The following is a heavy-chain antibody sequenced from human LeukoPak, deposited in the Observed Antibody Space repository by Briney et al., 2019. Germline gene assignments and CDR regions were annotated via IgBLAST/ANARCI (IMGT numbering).Heavy chain of an antibody. J-gene: IGHJ5*02. D-gene: IGHD3-9*01. Sequence: PSGTLSLTCAVSGGSSSSSNWWNWVRQPPGKGLEWIGEIDHSGRTNYNPSLKSRATISVDKSKNQFSLKLSSVTAADTAVYYCAREPRRVLRYFARGFDPWGQGTLVTVSS. CDR2: IDHSGRT. CDR1: GGSSSSSNW. V-gene: IGHV4-4*02. CDR3: AREPRRVLRYFARGFDP.